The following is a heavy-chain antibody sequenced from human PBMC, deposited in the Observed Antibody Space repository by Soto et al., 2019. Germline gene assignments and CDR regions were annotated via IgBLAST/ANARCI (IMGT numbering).Heavy chain of an antibody. Sequence: PSETLSLTCTASGGSTNSRSDYWGWIRQPPGKGLEWIGYIYYGGSTNYNPSLKSRVTISVDTSKNQFSLKLSSVTAADTAVYYCAIGGAAARGWFDPWGQGTLVTVSS. CDR1: GGSTNSRSDY. D-gene: IGHD6-13*01. V-gene: IGHV4-61*05. CDR3: AIGGAAARGWFDP. CDR2: IYYGGST. J-gene: IGHJ5*02.